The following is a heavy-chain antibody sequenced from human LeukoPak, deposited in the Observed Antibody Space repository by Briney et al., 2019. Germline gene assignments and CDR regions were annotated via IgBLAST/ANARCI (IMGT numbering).Heavy chain of an antibody. Sequence: GASVKVSCKASGYTFTSYDINWVRQATGQGLEWMGWINPDSGGTNYAQKFQGRVTMTRDTSISTAYMELSRLRSEDTAVYYCARVYSSGLYTPPGLDYWGQGTLVTVSS. J-gene: IGHJ4*02. CDR2: INPDSGGT. CDR3: ARVYSSGLYTPPGLDY. D-gene: IGHD6-19*01. CDR1: GYTFTSYD. V-gene: IGHV1-2*02.